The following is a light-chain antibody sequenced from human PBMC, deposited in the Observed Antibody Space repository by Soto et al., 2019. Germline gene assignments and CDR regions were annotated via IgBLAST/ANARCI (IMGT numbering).Light chain of an antibody. Sequence: AIRMTQSPSSFSASTGDRVTITCRASQGISSYLAWYQQKPGKAPKLLIYAASTLQSGVPSRFSGSGSGTDFTLPLSSLQSEDFATYYCQQYYSYPLTFGPGTKVDSK. V-gene: IGKV1-8*01. CDR2: AAS. CDR3: QQYYSYPLT. CDR1: QGISSY. J-gene: IGKJ3*01.